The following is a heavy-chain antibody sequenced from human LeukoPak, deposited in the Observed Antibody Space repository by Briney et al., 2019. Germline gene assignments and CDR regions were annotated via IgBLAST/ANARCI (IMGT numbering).Heavy chain of an antibody. CDR1: GASISSHY. V-gene: IGHV4-59*11. J-gene: IGHJ4*02. D-gene: IGHD3-16*01. Sequence: TSETLSLTCTVSGASISSHYWSWIRQPPGKGLEWIGYIYYSRSTNYNPSLKSRVTISVDTSKNQFSLKLNSVTTADTAVYYCARAERTGGDYWGQGTLVTVSS. CDR2: IYYSRST. CDR3: ARAERTGGDY.